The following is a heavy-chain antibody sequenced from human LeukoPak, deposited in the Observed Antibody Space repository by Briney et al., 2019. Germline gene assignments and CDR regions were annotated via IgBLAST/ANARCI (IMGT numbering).Heavy chain of an antibody. Sequence: ASVKVSCKASGGTFSSYAISWVRQAPGPGLEWMGRIIPIFGTANYAQKFQGRVTITADKSTSTAYMELSSLRSEDTAVYYCARSYSNYDYYYYYMDVWGKGTTVTVSS. CDR1: GGTFSSYA. V-gene: IGHV1-69*06. CDR2: IIPIFGTA. D-gene: IGHD4-11*01. CDR3: ARSYSNYDYYYYYMDV. J-gene: IGHJ6*03.